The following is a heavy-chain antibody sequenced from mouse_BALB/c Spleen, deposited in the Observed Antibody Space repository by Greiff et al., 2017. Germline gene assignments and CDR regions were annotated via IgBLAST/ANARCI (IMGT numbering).Heavy chain of an antibody. CDR3: VRESTMITGFAY. V-gene: IGHV2-9-2*01. D-gene: IGHD2-4*01. CDR2: IWTGGGT. Sequence: VQLVESGPGLVAPSQSLSITCTVSGFSLTSYDISWIRQPPGKGLEWLGVIWTGGGTNYNSAFMSRLSISKDNSKSQVFLKMNSLQTDDTAIYYCVRESTMITGFAYWGQGTLVTVSA. J-gene: IGHJ3*01. CDR1: GFSLTSYD.